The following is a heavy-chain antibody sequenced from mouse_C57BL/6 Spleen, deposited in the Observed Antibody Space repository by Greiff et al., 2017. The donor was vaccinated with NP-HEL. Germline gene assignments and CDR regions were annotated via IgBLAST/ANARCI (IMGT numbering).Heavy chain of an antibody. CDR3: ARDDYGSSYERNFDY. CDR1: GYTFTSYG. CDR2: IYPRSGNT. J-gene: IGHJ2*01. D-gene: IGHD1-1*01. Sequence: VKLLESGAELARPGASVKLSCKASGYTFTSYGISWVKQRTGQGLEWIGEIYPRSGNTYYNEKFKGKATLTADKSSSTAYMELRSLTSEDSAVYFCARDDYGSSYERNFDYWGQGTTLTVSS. V-gene: IGHV1-81*01.